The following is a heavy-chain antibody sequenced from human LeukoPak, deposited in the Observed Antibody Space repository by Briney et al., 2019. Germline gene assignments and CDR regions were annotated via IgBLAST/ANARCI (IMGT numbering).Heavy chain of an antibody. CDR1: GFTFSSYG. V-gene: IGHV3-30*18. Sequence: GGSLRLSCAASGFTFSSYGMHWVRQAPGKGLEWVAVTSYDGSTKYYADSVKGRFTISRDNSKNTLYLQMNSLRAEDTAVYYCAKDGDDWAGGNWGQGTLVTVSS. J-gene: IGHJ4*02. CDR2: TSYDGSTK. D-gene: IGHD3-9*01. CDR3: AKDGDDWAGGN.